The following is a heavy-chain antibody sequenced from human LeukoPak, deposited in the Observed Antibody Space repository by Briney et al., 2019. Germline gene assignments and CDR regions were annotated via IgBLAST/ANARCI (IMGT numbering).Heavy chain of an antibody. CDR2: IYSGGST. J-gene: IGHJ5*02. CDR1: GFTVSSNY. D-gene: IGHD3-22*01. CDR3: ARDQGDSSGYYYVA. V-gene: IGHV3-53*01. Sequence: PGGSLRLSCAASGFTVSSNYMSWVRQAPGKGLEWVSVIYSGGSTYYADSVKGRFTISRDNSKNTLCLQMNSLRAEDTAVYYCARDQGDSSGYYYVAWGQGTLVTVSS.